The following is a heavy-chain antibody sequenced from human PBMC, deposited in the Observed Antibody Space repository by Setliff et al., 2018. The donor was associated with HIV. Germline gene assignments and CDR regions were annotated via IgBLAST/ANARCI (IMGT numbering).Heavy chain of an antibody. CDR1: GGSITNSNYY. Sequence: PSETLSLTCTVPGGSITNSNYYWGWFRQPPGKGLEWIGAIYYTENTYYNPSLKSRVTMSVDTSKNQFSLKLRSVTAADTAVYFCATLRWLRSKHSDYWGQGILVTVSS. J-gene: IGHJ4*01. V-gene: IGHV4-39*01. D-gene: IGHD5-12*01. CDR3: ATLRWLRSKHSDY. CDR2: IYYTENT.